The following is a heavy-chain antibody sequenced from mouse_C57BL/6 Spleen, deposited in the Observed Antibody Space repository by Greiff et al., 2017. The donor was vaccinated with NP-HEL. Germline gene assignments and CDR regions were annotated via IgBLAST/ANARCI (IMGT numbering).Heavy chain of an antibody. CDR2: IDPSDSET. CDR3: ARGDYSNYRDAMDY. Sequence: VQLQQPGAELVRPGSSVKLSCKASGYTFTSYWMHWVKQRPIQGLEWIGNIDPSDSETHYNQKFKDKATLTVDKSSSTAYMQLSSLTSEDSAVYYCARGDYSNYRDAMDYWGQGTSVTVSS. CDR1: GYTFTSYW. D-gene: IGHD2-5*01. J-gene: IGHJ4*01. V-gene: IGHV1-52*01.